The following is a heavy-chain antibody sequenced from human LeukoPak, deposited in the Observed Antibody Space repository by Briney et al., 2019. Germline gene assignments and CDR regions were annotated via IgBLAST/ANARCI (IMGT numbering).Heavy chain of an antibody. D-gene: IGHD6-19*01. CDR3: ARGGIAVAGTVY. V-gene: IGHV3-21*01. CDR1: GFTFSSYS. Sequence: GGSLRLSCAASGFTFSSYSMNWVRQAPGKGLEWVSSISSSSSYIYYADSAKGRFTISRDNAKNSLYLRMNSLRAEDTAVYYCARGGIAVAGTVYWGQGTLVTVAS. J-gene: IGHJ4*02. CDR2: ISSSSSYI.